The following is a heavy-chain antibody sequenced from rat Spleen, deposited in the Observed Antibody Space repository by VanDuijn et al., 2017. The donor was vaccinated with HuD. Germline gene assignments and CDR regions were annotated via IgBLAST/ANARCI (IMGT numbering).Heavy chain of an antibody. Sequence: EVQLQESGPGLVKPSQSLSLTCSVTVYSITSNYWDWIRKFPGSKMEWIGHISYSGRTTYNPSLKSRISITRDTSKNQFFLQVNSVTTEDTATYYCARRHYGYTDYFDYWGQGVMVTVSS. CDR2: ISYSGRT. J-gene: IGHJ2*01. CDR1: VYSITSNY. V-gene: IGHV3-1*01. CDR3: ARRHYGYTDYFDY. D-gene: IGHD1-9*01.